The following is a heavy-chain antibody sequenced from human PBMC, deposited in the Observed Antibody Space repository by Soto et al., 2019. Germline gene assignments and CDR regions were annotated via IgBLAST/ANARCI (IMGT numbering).Heavy chain of an antibody. V-gene: IGHV1-2*02. CDR2: INPNSGGT. J-gene: IGHJ4*02. Sequence: ASVKVSCKASGYTFCGYYRHWVRQAPGQGLEWMGWINPNSGGTNYAQKFQGRVTMTRDTSISTAYMELSRLRSDDTAVYYCARVALGYSGYDLGYWGQGTLVTVSS. D-gene: IGHD5-12*01. CDR1: GYTFCGYY. CDR3: ARVALGYSGYDLGY.